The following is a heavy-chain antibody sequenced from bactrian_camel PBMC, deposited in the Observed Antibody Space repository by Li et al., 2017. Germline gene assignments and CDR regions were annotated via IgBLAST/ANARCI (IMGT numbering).Heavy chain of an antibody. D-gene: IGHD3*01. CDR3: EADFTLARVLNGCPVLAKGGFAV. Sequence: HVQLVESGGGLAQTGGSLTIYCKASEDIINRACMGWFRQAPGKDREGVAGLDSDGDITYADSVRGRFTISQDNTKNTVYLQMNSLKPEDTAMYYCEADFTLARVLNGCPVLAKGGFAVWGQGTQVTVS. CDR1: EDIINRAC. CDR2: LDSDGDI. J-gene: IGHJ4*01. V-gene: IGHV3S53*01.